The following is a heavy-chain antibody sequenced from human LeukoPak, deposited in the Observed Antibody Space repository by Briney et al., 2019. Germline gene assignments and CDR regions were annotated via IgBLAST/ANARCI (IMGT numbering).Heavy chain of an antibody. D-gene: IGHD3-22*01. V-gene: IGHV4-30-4*08. Sequence: KASETLSLTCTVSGGSISSGDYYWSWIRQPPGKGLEWIGYIYYSGSTYYNPSLKSRVTISVVTSKNQFSLKLSSVTAADTAVYYCARGGTMMYAFDIWGQGTMVTVSS. J-gene: IGHJ3*02. CDR3: ARGGTMMYAFDI. CDR2: IYYSGST. CDR1: GGSISSGDYY.